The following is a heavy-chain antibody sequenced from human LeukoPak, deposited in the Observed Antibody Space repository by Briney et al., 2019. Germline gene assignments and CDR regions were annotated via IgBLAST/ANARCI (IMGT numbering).Heavy chain of an antibody. CDR3: VRDRDPQVVYYYMEV. CDR1: GFTFSSYS. V-gene: IGHV3-30*04. CDR2: ISYDGSNK. Sequence: GGSLRLSCAASGFTFSSYSMHWVRQAPGKGLQWVAVISYDGSNKYYADSVKGRFTISRDNSKNTLYLQMNSLRAEDTAVYYCVRDRDPQVVYYYMEVWGKGTTVTVSS. J-gene: IGHJ6*03.